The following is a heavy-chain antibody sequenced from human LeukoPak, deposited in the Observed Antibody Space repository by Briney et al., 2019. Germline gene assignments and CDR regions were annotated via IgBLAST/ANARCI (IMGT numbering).Heavy chain of an antibody. CDR2: IYPGDSDT. J-gene: IGHJ4*02. CDR1: GYSFTSYW. Sequence: VESLKISCKGSGYSFTSYWIGWVRQMPGKGLEWMGIIYPGDSDTRCSPSFQGQVTISSDKSISTAYLQWSSLKASDTAMYYCARRPPTYYYDSSAPDYWGQGTLVTVSS. CDR3: ARRPPTYYYDSSAPDY. V-gene: IGHV5-51*01. D-gene: IGHD3-22*01.